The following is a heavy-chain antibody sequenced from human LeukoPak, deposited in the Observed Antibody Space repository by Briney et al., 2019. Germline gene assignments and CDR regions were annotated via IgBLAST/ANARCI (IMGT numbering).Heavy chain of an antibody. CDR3: ARECIAAAGLDWFDP. D-gene: IGHD6-13*01. CDR1: GGSISSSSYY. CDR2: IYYSGST. V-gene: IGHV4-39*02. J-gene: IGHJ5*02. Sequence: SETLSLTCTVSGGSISSSSYYWGWIRQPPGKGLEWIGSIYYSGSTYYNPSLKSRVTISVDTSKNQFSLKLSPVTAADTAVYYCARECIAAAGLDWFDPWGQGTLVTVSS.